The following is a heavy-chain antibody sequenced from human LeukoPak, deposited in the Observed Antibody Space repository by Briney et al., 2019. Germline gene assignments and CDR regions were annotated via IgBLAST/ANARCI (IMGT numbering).Heavy chain of an antibody. CDR2: IYHSGST. J-gene: IGHJ4*02. Sequence: SETLSLTCAVSGYSISSGYYWGWIRPPPGKGLEWIGSIYHSGSTYYNPSLKSRVTISVDTSKNQFSLKLSSVTAADTAVYYCARYYYYDSSGYSHLFDYWGQGTLVTVSS. CDR1: GYSISSGYY. D-gene: IGHD3-22*01. V-gene: IGHV4-38-2*01. CDR3: ARYYYYDSSGYSHLFDY.